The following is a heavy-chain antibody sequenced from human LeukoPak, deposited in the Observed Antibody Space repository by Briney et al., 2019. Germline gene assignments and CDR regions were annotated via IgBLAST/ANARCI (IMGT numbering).Heavy chain of an antibody. CDR1: GGSMRSHY. V-gene: IGHV4-59*11. CDR3: ARLINNDNSGDADTFDM. Sequence: SETLSLTCTVSGGSMRSHYWSWIRQTPGKGLEWIGYIDYSGSTRYNPSLQSRVSISVDTSKNQFSLKLTSVTATDTAVYYCARLINNDNSGDADTFDMWGQGTVVTVFS. J-gene: IGHJ3*02. CDR2: IDYSGST. D-gene: IGHD3-22*01.